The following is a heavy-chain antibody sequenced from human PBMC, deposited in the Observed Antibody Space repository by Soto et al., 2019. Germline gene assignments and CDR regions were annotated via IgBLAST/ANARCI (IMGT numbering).Heavy chain of an antibody. V-gene: IGHV3-30-3*01. CDR2: ISYDGSNK. CDR1: GFSFSSYA. CDR3: VRIHTGTYYDYFDH. D-gene: IGHD1-26*01. J-gene: IGHJ4*02. Sequence: GGSLRLSCAASGFSFSSYAMHWVRQAPGKGLEWVAVISYDGSNKYYADSVKGRFTISRDTSRNTVYMQMNSLRTEDTAIYYCVRIHTGTYYDYFDHWGQGTRVTVSS.